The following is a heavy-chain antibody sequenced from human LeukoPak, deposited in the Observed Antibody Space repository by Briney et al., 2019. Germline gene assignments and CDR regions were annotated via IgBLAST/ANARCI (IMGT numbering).Heavy chain of an antibody. V-gene: IGHV4-30-4*01. D-gene: IGHD2-2*01. J-gene: IGHJ4*02. Sequence: SETLSLTCTVSGGSISSGDYYWSWIRQPPGKGLEWIVYIYYSGSTYYNPSLKSRVTISVDTSKNQFSLKLSSVTAADTAVYYCARVRSGYCSSTSCHHFDYWGQGTLVTVSS. CDR3: ARVRSGYCSSTSCHHFDY. CDR1: GGSISSGDYY. CDR2: IYYSGST.